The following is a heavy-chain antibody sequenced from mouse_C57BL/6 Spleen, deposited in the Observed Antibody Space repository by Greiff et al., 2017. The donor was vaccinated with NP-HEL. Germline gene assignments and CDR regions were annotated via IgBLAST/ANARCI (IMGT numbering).Heavy chain of an antibody. J-gene: IGHJ3*01. D-gene: IGHD2-1*01. CDR1: GYTFPSYW. CDR3: ARALYGNYYAY. CDR2: IDPSDSST. Sequence: QVQLQQPGAELVMLGASVKLSCKASGYTFPSYWMHRVKQMPGQGLEWIGEIDPSDSSTNYNQKFKGKSTLTVDKSSSTAYMQLSSLTSEDSAVYYCARALYGNYYAYWGQGTLVTVSA. V-gene: IGHV1-69*01.